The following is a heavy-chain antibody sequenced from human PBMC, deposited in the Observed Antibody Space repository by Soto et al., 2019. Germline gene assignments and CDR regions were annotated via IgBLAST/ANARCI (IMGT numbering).Heavy chain of an antibody. D-gene: IGHD6-13*01. CDR2: IFDSGNA. J-gene: IGHJ6*02. CDR1: GGSINSYC. V-gene: IGHV4-59*08. CDR3: ARGRYAAAGLYYYYGMDV. Sequence: SETLSLTCTVSGGSINSYCWSWIRQPPGKGLEWIAYIFDSGNANYNPSLKSRVTISVDTSKNQFSLKLTSVTAADTAVYYCARGRYAAAGLYYYYGMDVWGQGTTVTVSS.